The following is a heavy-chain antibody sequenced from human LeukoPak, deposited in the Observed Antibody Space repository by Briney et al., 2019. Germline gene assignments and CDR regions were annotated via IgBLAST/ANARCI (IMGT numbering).Heavy chain of an antibody. D-gene: IGHD6-19*01. CDR3: ARDRDSSGWFDY. J-gene: IGHJ4*02. CDR1: GFTFSSYA. Sequence: GGSLRLSCAASGFTFSSYAMHWVRQAPGKGLEWVAVISYDGSNKYYADSVKGRFTISRDNSKNTLYPQMNSLRAEDTAVYYCARDRDSSGWFDYWGQGTLVTVSS. V-gene: IGHV3-30*04. CDR2: ISYDGSNK.